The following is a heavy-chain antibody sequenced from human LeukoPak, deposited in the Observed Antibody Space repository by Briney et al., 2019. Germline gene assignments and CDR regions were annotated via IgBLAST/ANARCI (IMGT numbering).Heavy chain of an antibody. Sequence: SETLSLTCIVSGGSISNYYWSWIRQPPGKGLEWIGYISYSGTTNYNPSLNSRVTISLDTSKNQFSLKMTSVTAADTAVYYCARDLLADTTGTVDYWGQGTLDTVSS. CDR3: ARDLLADTTGTVDY. V-gene: IGHV4-59*01. CDR2: ISYSGTT. J-gene: IGHJ4*02. CDR1: GGSISNYY. D-gene: IGHD1-1*01.